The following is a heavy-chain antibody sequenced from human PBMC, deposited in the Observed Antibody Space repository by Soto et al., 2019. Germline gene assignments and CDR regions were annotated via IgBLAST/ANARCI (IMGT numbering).Heavy chain of an antibody. D-gene: IGHD6-13*01. Sequence: ASVKVSCKASGYTFTSYAMHWVRQAPGQRLEWMGWINAGNDNTKYSQKFQGRVTITRDTSASTAYMELSSLRSEDTAVYYCARTKQQLVPYFDYWGQGTLVTVSS. J-gene: IGHJ4*02. V-gene: IGHV1-3*01. CDR2: INAGNDNT. CDR1: GYTFTSYA. CDR3: ARTKQQLVPYFDY.